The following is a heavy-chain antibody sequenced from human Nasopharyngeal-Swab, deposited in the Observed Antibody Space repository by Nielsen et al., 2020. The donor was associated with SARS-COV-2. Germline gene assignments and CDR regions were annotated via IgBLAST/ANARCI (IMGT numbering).Heavy chain of an antibody. D-gene: IGHD6-13*01. CDR2: IEQDGSEK. J-gene: IGHJ4*02. CDR3: ARDAFPGIAAAGPDY. Sequence: WIRQPPGKGLEWVANIEQDGSEKYYVDSVKGRFTISRDNAKNSLYLQMNSLRAEDTAVYYCARDAFPGIAAAGPDYWGQGTLVTVSS. V-gene: IGHV3-7*01.